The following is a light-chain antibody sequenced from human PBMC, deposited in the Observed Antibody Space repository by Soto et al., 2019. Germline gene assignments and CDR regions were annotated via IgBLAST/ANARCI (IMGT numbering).Light chain of an antibody. Sequence: DVQMTQSPSSLSASVGDRVTITCRASQSVSIYLNWYQQKPGKAPNLLISAASSLQNGVPSRFRGSGSGTDFTLTISGLQPEDFATYYCQQSYSTPPWTVGQGTKLDIK. CDR2: AAS. J-gene: IGKJ1*01. CDR1: QSVSIY. CDR3: QQSYSTPPWT. V-gene: IGKV1-39*01.